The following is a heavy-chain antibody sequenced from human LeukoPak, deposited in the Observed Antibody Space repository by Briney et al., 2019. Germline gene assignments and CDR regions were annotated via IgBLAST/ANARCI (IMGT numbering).Heavy chain of an antibody. CDR3: ARDVYSSYEFDY. CDR1: GFTFSSYW. Sequence: GGSLRLSCAASGFTFSSYWMHWVRQAPGKGLVWVSRINSDGSSTSYADSVKGLFTISRDNAKNTLYLQMNSPRVEDTAVYYCARDVYSSYEFDYWGQGTLVTVSS. CDR2: INSDGSST. J-gene: IGHJ4*02. D-gene: IGHD5-12*01. V-gene: IGHV3-74*01.